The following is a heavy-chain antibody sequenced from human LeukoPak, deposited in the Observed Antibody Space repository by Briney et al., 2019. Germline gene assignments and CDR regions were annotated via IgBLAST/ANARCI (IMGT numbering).Heavy chain of an antibody. V-gene: IGHV3-53*01. J-gene: IGHJ6*03. CDR1: GFTVSSNY. D-gene: IGHD6-13*01. Sequence: GGSLRLSCAASGFTVSSNYMSWVRQAPGKGLEWVSVIYSGGSTYYADSVKGRFTISRDNSKNTLYLQMNSLRAEDTAVYYCARIIAAAGPTYYYYYYMDVWGKGTTVTISS. CDR2: IYSGGST. CDR3: ARIIAAAGPTYYYYYYMDV.